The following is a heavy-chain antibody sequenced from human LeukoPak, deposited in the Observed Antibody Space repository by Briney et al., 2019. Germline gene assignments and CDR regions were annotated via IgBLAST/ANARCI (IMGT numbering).Heavy chain of an antibody. CDR2: ISSSGSTI. J-gene: IGHJ3*02. CDR3: ARDYYYGSGTRWSAFDI. Sequence: GGSLRLSCAASGFTFSDYYMSWIRQAPGKGLEWVSYISSSGSTIYYADSVKGRFTISRGNAKNSLYLQMNSLRAEDTAVYYCARDYYYGSGTRWSAFDIWGQGTMVTVSS. CDR1: GFTFSDYY. V-gene: IGHV3-11*01. D-gene: IGHD3-10*01.